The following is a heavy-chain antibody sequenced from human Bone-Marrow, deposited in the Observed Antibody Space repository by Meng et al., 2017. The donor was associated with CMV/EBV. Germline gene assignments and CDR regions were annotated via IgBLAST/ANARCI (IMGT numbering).Heavy chain of an antibody. CDR1: GFTFSSYE. CDR2: ISTSDSSV. J-gene: IGHJ4*02. D-gene: IGHD5-12*01. V-gene: IGHV3-48*03. CDR3: AITPGVATIGNYFDY. Sequence: GSLKISCAASGFTFSSYEMNWVRQAPGKGLEWVSYISTSDSSVYYADSVKGRFTISRDNSKNTLYLQMNSLRAEDTAVYYCAITPGVATIGNYFDYWGQGTLVTVSS.